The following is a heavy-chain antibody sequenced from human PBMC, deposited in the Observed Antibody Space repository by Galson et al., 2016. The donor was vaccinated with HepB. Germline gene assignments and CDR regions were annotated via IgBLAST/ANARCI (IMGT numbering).Heavy chain of an antibody. CDR3: VAYNWHAIDY. D-gene: IGHD1-20*01. J-gene: IGHJ4*02. Sequence: SLRLSCAASGFSIYVMSWVRQAPGKGLEWVATFSGSDGSTFYGDSVKGRFIISRDSSKTTLFLQMNSLRAEDTAVYYCVAYNWHAIDYWGQGTLVTVSS. CDR2: FSGSDGST. CDR1: GFSIYV. V-gene: IGHV3-23*01.